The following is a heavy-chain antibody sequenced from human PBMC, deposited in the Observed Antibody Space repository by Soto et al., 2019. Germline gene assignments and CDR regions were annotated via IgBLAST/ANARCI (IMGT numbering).Heavy chain of an antibody. CDR1: GVSISSGNW. CDR2: VYNDGSV. V-gene: IGHV4-4*02. Sequence: ASETLSLTCDVSGVSISSGNWWSWVRQSPEKGLEWIGEVYNDGSVNYHPSLERRVTISVDRSKNTLYLQMNSLRAEDTAVYYCAKGDSSASGLWGQGTLVTVSS. J-gene: IGHJ4*02. D-gene: IGHD6-19*01. CDR3: AKGDSSASGL.